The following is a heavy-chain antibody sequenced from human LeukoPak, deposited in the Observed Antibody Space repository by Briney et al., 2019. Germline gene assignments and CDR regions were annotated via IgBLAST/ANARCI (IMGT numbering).Heavy chain of an antibody. V-gene: IGHV3-20*04. J-gene: IGHJ4*02. CDR2: INWNGGSR. CDR3: ARSRHSYDSSGFPHY. Sequence: GGSLRLSCAVSGFTFRNHVMSWVRQAPGKGLEWVSGINWNGGSRGYADSVKGRFTISRDNAKNSLYLQMNSLRAEDTALYYCARSRHSYDSSGFPHYWGQGTLVTVSS. D-gene: IGHD3-22*01. CDR1: GFTFRNHV.